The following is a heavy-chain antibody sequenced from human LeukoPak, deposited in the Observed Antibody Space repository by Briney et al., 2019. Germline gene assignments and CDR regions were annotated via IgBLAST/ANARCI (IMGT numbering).Heavy chain of an antibody. J-gene: IGHJ6*03. V-gene: IGHV1-69*01. CDR1: GGTFSSYA. Sequence: SVKVSCKASGGTFSSYAISWVRQAPGQGLEWMGGIIPIFGTANYAQKFQGRVTITADESTSTAYMELRSLTSEDTAVYYCARSDVLQRYQLLHYYYYMDVWGKGTTVTISS. D-gene: IGHD2-2*01. CDR2: IIPIFGTA. CDR3: ARSDVLQRYQLLHYYYYMDV.